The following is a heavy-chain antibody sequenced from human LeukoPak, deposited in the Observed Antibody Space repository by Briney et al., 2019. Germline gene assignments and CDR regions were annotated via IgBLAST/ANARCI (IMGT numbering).Heavy chain of an antibody. CDR1: GGSFSNYY. Sequence: PSETLSLTCAVYGGSFSNYYWSWIRQSPGKGLEWIGEINHSGSTYYNPSLKSRVTMSVDTSKNQFSLKLSSVTAADTAVYYGAKEAYWSSTTCYGNYYYYYMDIWGKGTTVTISS. J-gene: IGHJ6*03. CDR3: AKEAYWSSTTCYGNYYYYYMDI. D-gene: IGHD2-2*01. CDR2: INHSGST. V-gene: IGHV4-34*01.